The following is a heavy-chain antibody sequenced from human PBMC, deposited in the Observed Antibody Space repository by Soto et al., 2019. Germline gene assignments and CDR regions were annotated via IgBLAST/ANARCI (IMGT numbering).Heavy chain of an antibody. V-gene: IGHV1-69*06. CDR2: IIPIFGTA. Sequence: QVQLVQSGAEVKKPGSSVKVSCKASGGTFSSYAISWVRQAPGQGLEWMGGIIPIFGTANYAQKFQGRVTITADKSTSTAYMELNSLRSEDTAVYYCARDPGGGRERDYYYGMDVWGQGTTVTVSS. CDR1: GGTFSSYA. D-gene: IGHD2-15*01. J-gene: IGHJ6*02. CDR3: ARDPGGGRERDYYYGMDV.